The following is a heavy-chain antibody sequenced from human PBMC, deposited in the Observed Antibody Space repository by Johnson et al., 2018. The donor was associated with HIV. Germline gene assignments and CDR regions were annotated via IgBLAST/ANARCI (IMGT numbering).Heavy chain of an antibody. V-gene: IGHV3-74*03. CDR3: VRDDYAFHI. CDR1: GFTFSSYW. J-gene: IGHJ3*02. D-gene: IGHD2-21*02. Sequence: MMLVESGGDLVQPGGSLRLSCAASGFTFSSYWMHWVRQAPGKGLVWVSSINSDESSTTYADSVKGRFTISRDNAKNTLYLEMKSLRADDTAVYYCVRDDYAFHIWGQGTVVTVSS. CDR2: INSDESST.